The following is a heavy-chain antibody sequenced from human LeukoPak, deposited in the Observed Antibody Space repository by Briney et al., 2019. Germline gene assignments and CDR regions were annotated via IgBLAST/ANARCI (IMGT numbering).Heavy chain of an antibody. V-gene: IGHV1-3*03. CDR3: ARGGGIDNWFDP. Sequence: ASVKVSCKASGYTFTSYAMHRVRQAPGQRLEWMGWINAGNGNTKYSQEFQGRVTITRDTSASTAYMELSSLRSEDMAVYYCARGGGIDNWFDPWGQGTLVTVSS. D-gene: IGHD1-1*01. CDR2: INAGNGNT. CDR1: GYTFTSYA. J-gene: IGHJ5*02.